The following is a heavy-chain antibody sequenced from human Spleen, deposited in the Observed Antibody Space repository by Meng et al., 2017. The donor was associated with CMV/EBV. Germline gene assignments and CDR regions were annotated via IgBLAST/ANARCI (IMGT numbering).Heavy chain of an antibody. CDR3: ARQWDFGGNSLDF. CDR2: IDTSGRT. Sequence: GESLKISCAASGFTFSRHDMHWVRQAPGKGLEWVSNIDTSGRTYYAGSVKGRFNISIGNAKNSLYLQMNSLRAGDTAVYYCARQWDFGGNSLDFWGQGTLVTVSS. V-gene: IGHV3-13*01. D-gene: IGHD4-23*01. CDR1: GFTFSRHD. J-gene: IGHJ4*02.